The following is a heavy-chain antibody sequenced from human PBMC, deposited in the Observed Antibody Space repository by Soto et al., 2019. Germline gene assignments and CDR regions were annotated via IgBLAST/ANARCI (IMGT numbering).Heavy chain of an antibody. Sequence: ASVKVSCKASGYTFTSYAMHWVRQAPGQRLEWMGWINAGNGNTKYSQKFQGRVTITRDTSASTAYMELSSLRAEDTAVYYCVKPGSYSYYFDYWGQGTLVTVSS. D-gene: IGHD1-26*01. CDR3: VKPGSYSYYFDY. V-gene: IGHV1-3*01. CDR2: INAGNGNT. CDR1: GYTFTSYA. J-gene: IGHJ4*02.